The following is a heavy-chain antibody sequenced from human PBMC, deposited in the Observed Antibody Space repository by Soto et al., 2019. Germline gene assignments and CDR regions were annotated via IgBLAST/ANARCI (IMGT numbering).Heavy chain of an antibody. CDR2: MNPDGSEK. D-gene: IGHD1-26*01. CDR1: GFIFTTYW. Sequence: EVQLVESGGGLVQPGGSLRLSCAASGFIFTTYWMGWVRQTPGKGLEWVANMNPDGSEKYYVDSVKGRFTISRDNAKNSLYLQMNSLRAGDTAGYYCGRDPPEWELLLDYWGPGTLVTVSS. CDR3: GRDPPEWELLLDY. V-gene: IGHV3-7*04. J-gene: IGHJ4*02.